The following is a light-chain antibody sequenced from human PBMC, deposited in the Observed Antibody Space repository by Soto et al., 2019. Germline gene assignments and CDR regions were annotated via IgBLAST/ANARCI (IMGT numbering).Light chain of an antibody. CDR2: GAS. J-gene: IGKJ3*01. CDR3: QQYGSSRFT. Sequence: EIVLTQSPGTLSLSPGERATLSCRASQSVSSSYLAWYQQKPGQAPRLLIYGASSSATGIPDRFSGSGSGKDFTLTISRLEPEDFAVYYCQQYGSSRFTFGPGTKVDIK. CDR1: QSVSSSY. V-gene: IGKV3-20*01.